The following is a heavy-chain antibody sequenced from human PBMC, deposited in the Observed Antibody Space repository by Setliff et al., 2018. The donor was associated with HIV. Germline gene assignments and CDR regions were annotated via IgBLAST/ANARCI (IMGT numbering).Heavy chain of an antibody. CDR3: AACVLQSGGLTGSYPGGFDY. D-gene: IGHD1-26*01. CDR2: INAFTGKT. V-gene: IGHV1-18*01. CDR1: GYTSSNYG. Sequence: ASVKVSCKASGYTSSNYGLSWVRQAPGQGLAWVGWINAFTGKTHYAQDFQGRVTVTTDTSTDTSYMELRSLRSDDTAIYYCAACVLQSGGLTGSYPGGFDYWGQGSLVTVSS. J-gene: IGHJ4*02.